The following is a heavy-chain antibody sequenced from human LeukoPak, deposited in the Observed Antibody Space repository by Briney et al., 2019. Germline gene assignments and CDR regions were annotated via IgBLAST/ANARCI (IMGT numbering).Heavy chain of an antibody. CDR3: ARELVRAFDH. CDR2: ISYDGSYK. V-gene: IGHV3-30*04. CDR1: GFTFSSYA. J-gene: IGHJ4*02. Sequence: GGSLRLSCAASGFTFSSYAMLWVRQAPGKGLEWVAVISYDGSYKNYADSVKGRFTISRDTSKNTLFLQMNSLRLEDTAVYYCARELVRAFDHWGQGTLVTVSS.